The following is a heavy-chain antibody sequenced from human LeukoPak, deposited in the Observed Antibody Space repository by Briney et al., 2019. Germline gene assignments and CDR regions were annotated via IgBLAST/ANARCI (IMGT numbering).Heavy chain of an antibody. Sequence: GGSLRPSCSASGFIFRNFGMNWVRQAPGKGLEWVSAISDDGGSTYYTDSVKGRFTISRDNSKNTLYLQMNSLKVEDTAVYFCAKRVPYSSSSVYFDYWGQGTLVTVSS. CDR1: GFIFRNFG. CDR3: AKRVPYSSSSVYFDY. V-gene: IGHV3-23*01. J-gene: IGHJ4*02. D-gene: IGHD6-6*01. CDR2: ISDDGGST.